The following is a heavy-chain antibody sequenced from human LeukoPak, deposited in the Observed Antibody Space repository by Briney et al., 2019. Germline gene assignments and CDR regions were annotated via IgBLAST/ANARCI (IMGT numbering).Heavy chain of an antibody. CDR3: ARAIAAADCY. CDR2: IRQDGSKK. D-gene: IGHD6-13*01. J-gene: IGHJ4*02. V-gene: IGHV3-7*03. CDR1: GFPFGSYW. Sequence: GSLRLSCTASGFPFGSYWMSWVRQAPGRGLEWVANIRQDGSKKYYVDSVEGRFTISRDNAKNSLYLQMNSLRAEDTAVYYCARAIAAADCYWGQGTLVTVSS.